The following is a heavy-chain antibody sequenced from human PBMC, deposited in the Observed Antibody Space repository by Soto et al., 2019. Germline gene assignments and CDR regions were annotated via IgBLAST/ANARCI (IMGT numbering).Heavy chain of an antibody. Sequence: GGSLRLSCAASGFTFDDYTMHWVRQATGKGLEWVSLISWDGGSTYYADSVKGRFTISRDNSKNSLYLQMNSLRTEDTALYYCAKDTAMATLHDAFDIWGQGTMVTVSS. CDR1: GFTFDDYT. CDR2: ISWDGGST. J-gene: IGHJ3*02. V-gene: IGHV3-43*01. D-gene: IGHD5-12*01. CDR3: AKDTAMATLHDAFDI.